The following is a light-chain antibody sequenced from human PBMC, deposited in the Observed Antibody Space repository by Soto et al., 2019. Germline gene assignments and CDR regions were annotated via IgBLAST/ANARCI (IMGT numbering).Light chain of an antibody. CDR2: GAS. V-gene: IGKV3-20*01. J-gene: IGKJ1*01. Sequence: EIVLTQSPGTLSLSPGERATLSCRASQSVSSSYLAWYQQKPGQAPRLLIYGASSRATGIPDRFSGSGSATDFTLTISRLEPEDCAVYYCQQYGSSPWTFGQGTKVDIK. CDR3: QQYGSSPWT. CDR1: QSVSSSY.